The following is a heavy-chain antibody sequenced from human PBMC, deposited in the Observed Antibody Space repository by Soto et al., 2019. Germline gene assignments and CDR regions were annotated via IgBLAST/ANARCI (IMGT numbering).Heavy chain of an antibody. Sequence: GGSLRLSCAASGGPFSSYSMNWVRQAPGKGLEWVSYISSSSSTIYYADSVKGRFTISRDNAKNSLYLQMNSLRAEDTAVYYCARDRPSTVVTPAFDIWGQGTMVTVSS. CDR1: GGPFSSYS. CDR3: ARDRPSTVVTPAFDI. D-gene: IGHD4-17*01. CDR2: ISSSSSTI. J-gene: IGHJ3*02. V-gene: IGHV3-48*01.